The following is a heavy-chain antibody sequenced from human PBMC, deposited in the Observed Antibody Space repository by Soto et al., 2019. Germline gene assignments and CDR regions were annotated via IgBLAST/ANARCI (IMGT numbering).Heavy chain of an antibody. D-gene: IGHD6-6*01. CDR3: ARDSSSSWSPGYYYGMDV. J-gene: IGHJ6*02. V-gene: IGHV6-1*01. CDR2: AYYRSKWYN. CDR1: GDSVSSNIAA. Sequence: SQTLSLTCAISGDSVSSNIAAWHWIRQSPSRGLEWLGRAYYRSKWYNDYAVSVKSRITINPDTSKNQFSLQLNSVTPEDTAVYYCARDSSSSWSPGYYYGMDVWGQGTTVTVSS.